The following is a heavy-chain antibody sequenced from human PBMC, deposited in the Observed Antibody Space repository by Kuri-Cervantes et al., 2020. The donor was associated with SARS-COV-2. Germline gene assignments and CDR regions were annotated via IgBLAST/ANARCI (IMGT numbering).Heavy chain of an antibody. V-gene: IGHV4-61*01. CDR1: RYSISSGYY. CDR2: IYYSGST. Sequence: SETLSLTCAVSRYSISSGYYWGWIRQPPGKGLEWIGYIYYSGSTNYNPSLKSRVTISVDTSKNQFSLKLSSVTAADTAVYYCARHIIAARPLVDYWGQGTLVTVSS. CDR3: ARHIIAARPLVDY. J-gene: IGHJ4*02. D-gene: IGHD6-6*01.